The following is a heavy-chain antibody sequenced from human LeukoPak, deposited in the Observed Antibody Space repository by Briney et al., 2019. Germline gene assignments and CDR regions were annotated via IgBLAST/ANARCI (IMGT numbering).Heavy chain of an antibody. CDR3: ARDRAALQDWVEFDP. V-gene: IGHV3-66*03. J-gene: IGHJ5*02. D-gene: IGHD3/OR15-3a*01. Sequence: PGGSLRLSCAVSGVTVSDYYMSWVRQAPGKGLEWVGLIRDSGEAFYADFVRGRFAISRDESENTLYLQMDSLRVEDTAVYFCARDRAALQDWVEFDPWGQGTPVIVSS. CDR1: GVTVSDYY. CDR2: IRDSGEA.